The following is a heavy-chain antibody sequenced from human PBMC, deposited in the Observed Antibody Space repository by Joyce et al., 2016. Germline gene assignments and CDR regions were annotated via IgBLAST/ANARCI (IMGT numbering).Heavy chain of an antibody. J-gene: IGHJ4*02. CDR1: GGSITTTSYY. Sequence: QLHLQESGPGLVKPSETLSLTCTVSGGSITTTSYYWGWIRQAPGKGLEWIGNISYSGTTYYNPSLKSRVTISIDTSKNQFSLRLTSMTTADTAVYFCARVGDFGGDFDYWGQGTLVTVSS. D-gene: IGHD4-23*01. CDR3: ARVGDFGGDFDY. V-gene: IGHV4-39*07. CDR2: ISYSGTT.